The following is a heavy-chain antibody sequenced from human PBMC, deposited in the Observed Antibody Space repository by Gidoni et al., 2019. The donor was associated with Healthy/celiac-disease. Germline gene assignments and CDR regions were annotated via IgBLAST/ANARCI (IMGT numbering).Heavy chain of an antibody. CDR2: ISAYNGNT. CDR1: GSTFTRYG. V-gene: IGHV1-18*04. D-gene: IGHD3-10*01. Sequence: VQLVQSGAEVNKPWASVNVSCKASGSTFTRYGLRWVRQAPGQGLEWMGWISAYNGNTNYAQKLQGRVTMTTDTSTSTAYMELRSLRSDDTAVYYCAREGDYYGSGNGYYYYGMDVWGQGTTVTVSS. CDR3: AREGDYYGSGNGYYYYGMDV. J-gene: IGHJ6*02.